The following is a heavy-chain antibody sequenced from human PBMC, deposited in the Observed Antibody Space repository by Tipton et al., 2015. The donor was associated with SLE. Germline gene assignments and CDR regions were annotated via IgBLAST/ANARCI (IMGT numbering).Heavy chain of an antibody. D-gene: IGHD6-19*01. V-gene: IGHV4-38-2*01. CDR2: IYHSGST. CDR3: ARPGVAVGNDAFDI. Sequence: TLSLTCAVSGYSISSGYYWGWIRQPPGKGLEWIGSIYHSGSTYYNPSLKSRVTISVGTSKNQFSLKLRSVTAADTAVYYCARPGVAVGNDAFDIWGQGTMVTVSS. CDR1: GYSISSGYY. J-gene: IGHJ3*02.